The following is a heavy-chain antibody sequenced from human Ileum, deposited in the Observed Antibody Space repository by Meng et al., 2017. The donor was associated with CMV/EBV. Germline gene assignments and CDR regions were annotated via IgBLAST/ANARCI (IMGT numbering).Heavy chain of an antibody. CDR2: IYHSGTT. J-gene: IGHJ5*02. CDR3: GRGPRQADPSVGP. Sequence: GSLRLSCSVSGASVSSGIYYWSWIRQPPGKGLEWIGFIYHSGTTFSNPSLKSRLSISVDTSKNQFSLTLASVTASDTAVYYCGRGPRQADPSVGPWGRGILVTVSS. CDR1: GASVSSGIYY. D-gene: IGHD2-15*01. V-gene: IGHV4-61*01.